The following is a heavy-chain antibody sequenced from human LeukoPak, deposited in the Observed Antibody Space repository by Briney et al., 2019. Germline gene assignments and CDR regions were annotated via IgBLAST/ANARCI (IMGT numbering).Heavy chain of an antibody. CDR1: GYTLTELS. CDR3: ARGSDVLRYFDWLYYFDY. CDR2: FDPEDGET. D-gene: IGHD3-9*01. Sequence: ASVKVSCKVSGYTLTELSMHWVRQAPGKGLEWMGGFDPEDGETIYAQKFQGRVTMTEDTSTDTAYMELSSLRSEDTAVYYCARGSDVLRYFDWLYYFDYWGQGTLVTVSS. V-gene: IGHV1-24*01. J-gene: IGHJ4*02.